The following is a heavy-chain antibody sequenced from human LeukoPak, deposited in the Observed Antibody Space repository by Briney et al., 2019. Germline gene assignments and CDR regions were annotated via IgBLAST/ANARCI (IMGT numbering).Heavy chain of an antibody. D-gene: IGHD3-3*01. V-gene: IGHV3-30*02. CDR1: GFTFSSYG. CDR3: AKDLYDFWSGPTGYMDV. CDR2: IRYDGSNK. Sequence: PGGSLRLSCAASGFTFSSYGMHWVRQAPGKGLEWVAFIRYDGSNKYYADSVKGRFTISRDNSKNTLYLQMNSLRAEDTAVYYCAKDLYDFWSGPTGYMDVWGKGTTVTVSS. J-gene: IGHJ6*04.